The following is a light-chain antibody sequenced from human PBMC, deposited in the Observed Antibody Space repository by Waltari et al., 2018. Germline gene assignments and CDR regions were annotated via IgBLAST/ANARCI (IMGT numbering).Light chain of an antibody. Sequence: SYELTPPPSVSVSPGQTASIPCSGHNLGEKYACWYQQKPGQSPVLVIYQDSKRPSGIPERFSGSNSGNTATLTISGTQAMDEADYYCQAWDSSTVVFGGGTKLTVL. V-gene: IGLV3-1*01. CDR1: NLGEKY. J-gene: IGLJ2*01. CDR2: QDS. CDR3: QAWDSSTVV.